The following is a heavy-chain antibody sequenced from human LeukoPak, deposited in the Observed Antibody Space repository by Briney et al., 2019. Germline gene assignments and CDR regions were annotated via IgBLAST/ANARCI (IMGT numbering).Heavy chain of an antibody. CDR2: ISAYNGHT. V-gene: IGHV1-18*01. J-gene: IGHJ4*02. CDR3: ARDVVGQLPDF. D-gene: IGHD2-2*01. CDR1: GYIFNNYG. Sequence: VASVKVSCKASGYIFNNYGITWVRQAPGQGLEWMGWISAYNGHTNYAQKFQGRVAMTTDTSTNTAYMELRSLRSDDTAVYYCARDVVGQLPDFWGRGTLVTISS.